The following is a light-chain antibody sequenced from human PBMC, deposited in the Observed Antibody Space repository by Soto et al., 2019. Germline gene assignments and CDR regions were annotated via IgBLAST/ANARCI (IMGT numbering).Light chain of an antibody. Sequence: DIQLTQSPSVLSASVGDRFTMTCRPSHGITNYLAWYQQKPGQAPKVLIYVASTLQPGVPSRFSGSGSGTAFTLTISSLQPEDFAVYYCQQYNNWPWTFGQGTKVDIK. J-gene: IGKJ1*01. V-gene: IGKV1-9*01. CDR1: HGITNY. CDR2: VAS. CDR3: QQYNNWPWT.